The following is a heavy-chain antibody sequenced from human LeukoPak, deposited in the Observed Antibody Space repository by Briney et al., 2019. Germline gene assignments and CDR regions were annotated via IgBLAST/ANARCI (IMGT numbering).Heavy chain of an antibody. CDR1: GYTFTGYY. J-gene: IGHJ4*02. Sequence: ASVKVSCKASGYTFTGYYMYWVRQAPGQGLEWMGWINPNSGNTGYAQKFQGRVTITRNTSISTAYMELSSLRSEDTAVYYCARGPIAVAGYYFDYWGQGTLVTVSS. CDR2: INPNSGNT. D-gene: IGHD6-19*01. V-gene: IGHV1-8*03. CDR3: ARGPIAVAGYYFDY.